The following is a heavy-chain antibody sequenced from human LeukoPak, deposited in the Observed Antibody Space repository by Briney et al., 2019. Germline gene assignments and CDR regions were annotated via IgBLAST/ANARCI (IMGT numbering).Heavy chain of an antibody. V-gene: IGHV1-69*05. J-gene: IGHJ3*02. CDR3: ARAGITMVRGVIIPGAFDI. D-gene: IGHD3-10*01. Sequence: SVKVSCKASGGTFSSSAISWVRQAPGQGLEWMGGIIPIFGTANYAQKFQGRVTITTDESTSTAYMELSSLRSEDTAVYYCARAGITMVRGVIIPGAFDIWGQGTMVTVSS. CDR2: IIPIFGTA. CDR1: GGTFSSSA.